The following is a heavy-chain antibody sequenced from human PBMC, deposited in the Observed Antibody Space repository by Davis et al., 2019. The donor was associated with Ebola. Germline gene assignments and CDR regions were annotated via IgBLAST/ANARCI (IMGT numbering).Heavy chain of an antibody. D-gene: IGHD6-6*01. J-gene: IGHJ4*02. CDR1: GISFSDYW. V-gene: IGHV3-7*03. Sequence: GESLKISCVASGISFSDYWMSWVRQVPGKGLEFVANVNPSGSEKSYVQSVKGRFTISRDNTKNSLYLQMNSLRADDTAVYYCARDPAFSSFGYWGQGSLVTVSA. CDR2: VNPSGSEK. CDR3: ARDPAFSSFGY.